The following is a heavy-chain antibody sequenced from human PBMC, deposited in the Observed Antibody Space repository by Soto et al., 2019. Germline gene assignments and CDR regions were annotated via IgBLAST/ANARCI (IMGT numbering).Heavy chain of an antibody. D-gene: IGHD3-16*01. CDR1: GGSVSNYY. CDR2: MYYNGNI. J-gene: IGHJ5*02. V-gene: IGHV4-59*02. Sequence: PSATRSLTCNVSGGSVSNYYWTWVRPSAEKGLEWIAYMYYNGNINYNPSLKSRVTISIDTSKNQFSLTLKSVTAADTAVYYCASGGNWFDPWGQGIQVTVSS. CDR3: ASGGNWFDP.